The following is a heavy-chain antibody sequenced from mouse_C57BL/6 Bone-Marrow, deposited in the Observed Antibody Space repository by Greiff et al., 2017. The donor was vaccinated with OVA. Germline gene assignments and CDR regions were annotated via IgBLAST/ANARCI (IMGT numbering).Heavy chain of an antibody. D-gene: IGHD1-1*01. CDR3: VRHSYGSSHWYFDV. CDR1: GFSFNTYA. Sequence: EVKLVESGGGLVQPKGSLKLSCAASGFSFNTYAMNWVRQAPGKGLEWVARIRSKSNNYATSYADSVKDRFTISRDDSESMLYLQMNNLKTEDTAMYYCVRHSYGSSHWYFDVWGTGTTVTVSS. V-gene: IGHV10-1*01. CDR2: IRSKSNNYAT. J-gene: IGHJ1*03.